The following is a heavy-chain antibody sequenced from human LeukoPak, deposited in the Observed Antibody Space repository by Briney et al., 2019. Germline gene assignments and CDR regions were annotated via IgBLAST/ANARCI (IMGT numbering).Heavy chain of an antibody. CDR3: AINKGQWELFAY. J-gene: IGHJ4*02. D-gene: IGHD1-26*01. V-gene: IGHV3-23*01. CDR2: ISESGDNT. CDR1: GFTFSNYV. Sequence: SGGSLRLSCAACGFTFSNYVMSWDRQAPGKGLEWVSIISESGDNTYYADSVKGRFTISRDNSKNTLYLQMSSLRAEDTAVHYCAINKGQWELFAYWGQGPLVTVSS.